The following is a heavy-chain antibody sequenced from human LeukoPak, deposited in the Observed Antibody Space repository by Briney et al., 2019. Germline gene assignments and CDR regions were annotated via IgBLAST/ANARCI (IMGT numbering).Heavy chain of an antibody. D-gene: IGHD6-19*01. CDR2: ISGSDGST. V-gene: IGHV3-23*01. J-gene: IGHJ6*02. Sequence: GGSLRLSCAASGFTFRSYAMSGVRQAPGKALEWVSAISGSDGSTYYADSVKGRFTISRDNSKNTLYLQMNSLRAEDTAVYYCAKVSESSGWYYYYYYGMDVWGQGTTVTVSS. CDR1: GFTFRSYA. CDR3: AKVSESSGWYYYYYYGMDV.